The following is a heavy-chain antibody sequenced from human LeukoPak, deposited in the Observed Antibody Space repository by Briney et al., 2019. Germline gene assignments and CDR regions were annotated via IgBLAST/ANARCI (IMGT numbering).Heavy chain of an antibody. D-gene: IGHD3-10*01. V-gene: IGHV4-39*01. CDR2: IYYSGST. CDR1: GGSISSIVYY. Sequence: PSETLSLTCTVSGGSISSIVYYWGWIRQPPGKGLEWIGTIYYSGSTYYNVSLKRRVTISVDTSRNQFSLKLSSVTAAYTAVYYCARHSRSVDYGSGSYTWDYWGQGTLVTVSS. CDR3: ARHSRSVDYGSGSYTWDY. J-gene: IGHJ4*02.